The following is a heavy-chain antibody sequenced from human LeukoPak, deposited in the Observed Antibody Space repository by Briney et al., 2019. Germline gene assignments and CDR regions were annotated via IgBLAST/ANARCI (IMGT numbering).Heavy chain of an antibody. CDR3: ARGYCTSTSCPRGNWFDP. Sequence: ASVKVSCKASGGTFSSYAISWVRQAPGQGLEWMGWISAYNGNTNYAQKLQGRVTMTTDTSTSTAYMELRSLRSDDTAVYYCARGYCTSTSCPRGNWFDPWGQGTLVTVSS. V-gene: IGHV1-18*01. J-gene: IGHJ5*02. CDR1: GGTFSSYA. CDR2: ISAYNGNT. D-gene: IGHD2-2*01.